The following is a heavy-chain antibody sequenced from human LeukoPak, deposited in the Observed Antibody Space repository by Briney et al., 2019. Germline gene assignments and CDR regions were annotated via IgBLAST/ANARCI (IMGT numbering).Heavy chain of an antibody. Sequence: SQTLSLTCAISGDSVSSNSAARNWIRPSPSRGLEWLGKTYYRSKWYNDYAVSVKSRITINPDTSKNHHSLQLNSVTPEDTAVYYCARSVNWGCFDYWGEGALVTVSS. CDR3: ARSVNWGCFDY. CDR1: GDSVSSNSAA. V-gene: IGHV6-1*01. J-gene: IGHJ4*02. D-gene: IGHD3-16*01. CDR2: TYYRSKWYN.